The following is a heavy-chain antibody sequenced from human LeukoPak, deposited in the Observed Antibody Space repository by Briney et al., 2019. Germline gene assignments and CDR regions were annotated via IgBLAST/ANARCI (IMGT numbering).Heavy chain of an antibody. CDR2: IYPGDSDT. V-gene: IGHV5-51*01. CDR3: ARHPSYCSGGSCFSDY. J-gene: IGHJ4*02. Sequence: GESLKISCKGSGYSFTSYWIGWVRQMPGKGLEWMGIIYPGDSDTRYSPSFQGQVTISADKSISTAYLQWSSLKASDTAMYYCARHPSYCSGGSCFSDYWGQGTLVIVSS. D-gene: IGHD2-15*01. CDR1: GYSFTSYW.